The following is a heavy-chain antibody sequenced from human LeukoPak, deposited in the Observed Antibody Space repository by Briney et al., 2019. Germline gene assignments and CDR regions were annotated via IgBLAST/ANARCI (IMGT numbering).Heavy chain of an antibody. V-gene: IGHV1-46*01. CDR2: INPSGGST. D-gene: IGHD6-6*01. CDR1: GYTFTSYY. J-gene: IGHJ6*03. Sequence: ASVKVSCKASGYTFTSYYMHWVRQAPGQGLEWMGIINPSGGSTSYAQKFQGRVTMTRDMSTSTVYMELSSLRSEDTAVYYCARAPPRTIAARSGVDYMDVWGKGTTVTVSS. CDR3: ARAPPRTIAARSGVDYMDV.